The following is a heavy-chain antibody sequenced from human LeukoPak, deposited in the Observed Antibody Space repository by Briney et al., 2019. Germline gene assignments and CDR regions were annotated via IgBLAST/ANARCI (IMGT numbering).Heavy chain of an antibody. V-gene: IGHV1-69*01. CDR3: AGFFYDNSNDAFDI. D-gene: IGHD3-22*01. Sequence: SVKVSCRASGVTFGSYDFTFTSYAISWVRQAPGQGLEWMGGIIPIYGRANYPQKFQGRVTITADESTRTVTMQLSSLRSEDTAVYYCAGFFYDNSNDAFDIWGQGTVVTVS. CDR1: GVTFGSYDFTFTSYA. J-gene: IGHJ3*02. CDR2: IIPIYGRA.